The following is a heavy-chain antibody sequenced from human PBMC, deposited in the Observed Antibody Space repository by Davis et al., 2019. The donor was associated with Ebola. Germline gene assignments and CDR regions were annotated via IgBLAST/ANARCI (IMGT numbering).Heavy chain of an antibody. J-gene: IGHJ4*02. CDR2: INGDGSTT. D-gene: IGHD1-26*01. V-gene: IGHV3-74*03. CDR1: RFTFSSYW. Sequence: GESLKISCAASRFTFSSYWMHWVRQAPGKGLVWVSRINGDGSTTTYADSVKGRFTISRDNAKNTLYLQMNNLRVEDTAVYYCATLPGYYWGQGTLVTVSS. CDR3: ATLPGYY.